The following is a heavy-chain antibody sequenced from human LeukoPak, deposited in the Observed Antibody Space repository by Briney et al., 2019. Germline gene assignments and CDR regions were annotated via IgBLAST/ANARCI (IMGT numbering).Heavy chain of an antibody. D-gene: IGHD3/OR15-3a*01. J-gene: IGHJ4*02. CDR2: IRNKANSYAT. CDR1: GFTFSDSA. V-gene: IGHV3-73*01. CDR3: MMDKYYFDY. Sequence: GGSLRLSCAVSGFTFSDSAMHWVRQASEKGLEWVGRIRNKANSYATEYAASVKGRFTISRDDSKNTAYLQMNSLKSEDTAVYYCMMDKYYFDYWGQGTLVTVSS.